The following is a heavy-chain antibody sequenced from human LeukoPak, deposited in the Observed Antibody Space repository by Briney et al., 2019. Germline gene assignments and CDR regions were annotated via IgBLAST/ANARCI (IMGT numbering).Heavy chain of an antibody. CDR3: ARDMFGTSRPSDY. J-gene: IGHJ4*02. V-gene: IGHV3-21*01. Sequence: GGSLRLSCAASGFTFSSYSMNWVRQAPWKGLEWVSSISSSSSYIYYADSVKGRFTISRDNARNSLYLQMNSLRAEDTAVYYCARDMFGTSRPSDYWGQGTLVTVSS. D-gene: IGHD3-10*02. CDR1: GFTFSSYS. CDR2: ISSSSSYI.